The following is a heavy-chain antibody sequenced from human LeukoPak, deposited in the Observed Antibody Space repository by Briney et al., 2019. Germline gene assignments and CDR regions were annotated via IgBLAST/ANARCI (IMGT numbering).Heavy chain of an antibody. D-gene: IGHD2-2*01. CDR1: GFTFTSYD. CDR2: MNPNSGNT. J-gene: IGHJ2*01. CDR3: ARAIHCSSTSCRPPWYFDL. V-gene: IGHV1-8*03. Sequence: ASVKVSCKASGFTFTSYDINWVRQATGQGLEWMGWMNPNSGNTGYAQKFQGRVTITRNTSISTAYMELSSLRSEDTAVYYCARAIHCSSTSCRPPWYFDLWGRGTLVTVSS.